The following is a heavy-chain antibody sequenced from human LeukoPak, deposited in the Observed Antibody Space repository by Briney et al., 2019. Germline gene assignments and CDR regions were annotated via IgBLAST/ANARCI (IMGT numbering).Heavy chain of an antibody. D-gene: IGHD6-19*01. CDR3: ARPAWSSGWHPKSYYFDY. J-gene: IGHJ4*02. CDR1: GYTFTGYY. V-gene: IGHV1-46*01. Sequence: ASVKVSCKASGYTFTGYYMHWVRQAPGQGLEWMGIINPSGGSTSYAQKFQGRVTMTRDTSTSTVYMELSSLRSEDTAVYYCARPAWSSGWHPKSYYFDYWGQGTLVTVSS. CDR2: INPSGGST.